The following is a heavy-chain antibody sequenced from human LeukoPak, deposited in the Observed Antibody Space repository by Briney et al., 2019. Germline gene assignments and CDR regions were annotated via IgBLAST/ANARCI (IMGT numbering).Heavy chain of an antibody. CDR2: ISWNSGSI. D-gene: IGHD3-22*01. J-gene: IGHJ4*02. V-gene: IGHV3-9*01. CDR3: AKDLGSDSSGYYLAGLRY. Sequence: AGGSLRLSCAASGFTFDDYAMHWVRQAPGKGLEWVSGISWNSGSIGYADSVKGRFTISRDNAKNSLYLQMNSLRAEDTALYYCAKDLGSDSSGYYLAGLRYWGQGTLVTVSS. CDR1: GFTFDDYA.